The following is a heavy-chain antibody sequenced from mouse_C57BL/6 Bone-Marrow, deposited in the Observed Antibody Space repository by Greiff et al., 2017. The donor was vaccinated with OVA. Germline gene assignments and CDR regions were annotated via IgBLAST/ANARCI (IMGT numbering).Heavy chain of an antibody. Sequence: QVQLQQSGAELARPGASVKLSCKASGYTFTSYGISWVKQRTGQGLEWIGEIYPRSGNTYYNEKFKGKATLTADKSSSTAYMELRSLTSEDSAVHFCASYGNYVFYAMDYWGQGTSVTVSS. CDR1: GYTFTSYG. D-gene: IGHD2-1*01. V-gene: IGHV1-81*01. J-gene: IGHJ4*01. CDR3: ASYGNYVFYAMDY. CDR2: IYPRSGNT.